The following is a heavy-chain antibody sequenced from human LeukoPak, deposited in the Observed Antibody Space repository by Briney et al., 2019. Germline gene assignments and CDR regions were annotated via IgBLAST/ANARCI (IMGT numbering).Heavy chain of an antibody. D-gene: IGHD4-17*01. J-gene: IGHJ4*02. CDR3: AKGLYGDYGEYYFDY. V-gene: IGHV3-9*01. CDR1: GFTFEDYT. Sequence: PGRSLRLSCAASGFTFEDYTMHWVRQAPGKGLEWVSGISWNSGSIGYADSVKGRFTISRDNAKNSLYLQMNSLRAEDTALYYCAKGLYGDYGEYYFDYWGQGTLVTVSS. CDR2: ISWNSGSI.